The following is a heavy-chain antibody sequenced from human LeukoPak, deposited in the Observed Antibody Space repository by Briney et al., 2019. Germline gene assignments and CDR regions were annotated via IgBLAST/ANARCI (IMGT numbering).Heavy chain of an antibody. V-gene: IGHV1-18*01. CDR3: AREDTAVADTDY. CDR1: GYTFTSYG. Sequence: ASVKVSCKASGYTFTSYGISWVRQAPGQGVEGMGWISAYNGNTNYAQKLQGRVTMTTDTSTSTAYMELRSLRSDDTAVYYCAREDTAVADTDYWGQGTLVTVSS. D-gene: IGHD6-19*01. J-gene: IGHJ4*02. CDR2: ISAYNGNT.